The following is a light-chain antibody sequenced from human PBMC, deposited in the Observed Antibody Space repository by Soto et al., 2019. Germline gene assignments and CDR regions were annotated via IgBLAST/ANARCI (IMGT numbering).Light chain of an antibody. J-gene: IGKJ3*01. CDR3: QQFDDLPT. V-gene: IGKV1-33*01. Sequence: DIQMTQSPSSLSASVGDRVTVTCQASQDIATFLNWYQQKPGKAPNLLIYDASTLRSGVPSRFSGSGSGTHFTLTIASLQPEDIATYYCQQFDDLPTFGPGTKVHIK. CDR1: QDIATF. CDR2: DAS.